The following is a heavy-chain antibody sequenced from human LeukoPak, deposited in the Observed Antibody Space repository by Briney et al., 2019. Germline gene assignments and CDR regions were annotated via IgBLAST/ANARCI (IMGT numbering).Heavy chain of an antibody. CDR3: AREEWLVPAEFDY. V-gene: IGHV1-2*02. D-gene: IGHD6-19*01. Sequence: GASVKVSCKASGYTFTGYYMHWVRQAPGQGLEWMGWINPNSGGTNYAQKFQGRVTMTRDTSISTAYMELSRLRSDDTAVYYCAREEWLVPAEFDYWGQGTLVTVSS. J-gene: IGHJ4*02. CDR1: GYTFTGYY. CDR2: INPNSGGT.